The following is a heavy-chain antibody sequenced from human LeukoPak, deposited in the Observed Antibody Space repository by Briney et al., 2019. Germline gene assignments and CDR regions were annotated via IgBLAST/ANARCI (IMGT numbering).Heavy chain of an antibody. D-gene: IGHD6-13*01. CDR3: VKVTAAGFVDH. V-gene: IGHV3-9*01. CDR2: IGWNSGGI. J-gene: IGHJ4*02. Sequence: PGGSLRLSCAASGFTFSNYWMHWVRQAPGKGLVWVSGIGWNSGGIVYADSVKGRFTISRDNAKNSLYLQMNSLGAEGTALYYCVKVTAAGFVDHWGQGTLVTVSS. CDR1: GFTFSNYW.